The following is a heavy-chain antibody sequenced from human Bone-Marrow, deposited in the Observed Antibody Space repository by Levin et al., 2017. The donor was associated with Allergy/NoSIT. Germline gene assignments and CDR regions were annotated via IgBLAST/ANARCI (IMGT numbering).Heavy chain of an antibody. CDR3: ARGTGTTGSGY. V-gene: IGHV1-2*06. J-gene: IGHJ4*02. CDR2: INPNSGDT. D-gene: IGHD1-1*01. CDR1: GYTFTGYY. Sequence: PRASVKVSCKASGYTFTGYYIHWVRQAPGQGLEWMGRINPNSGDTDYAQNFQGRVTMTRDTSISTAYMELSRLRSDDTAVYYCARGTGTTGSGYWGQGILVTVSS.